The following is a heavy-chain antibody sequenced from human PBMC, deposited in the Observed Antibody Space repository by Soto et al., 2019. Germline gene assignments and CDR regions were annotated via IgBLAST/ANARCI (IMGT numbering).Heavy chain of an antibody. Sequence: EVQLVESGGGLVQPGGSLRLSCAASGFTVSSNYMSWVRQAPGKGLAWVSVIYSGGSTYYADSVKGRFTLSRHNSKNTLYLQMNSLRAEDTAVYYWARVKQLVGWFDPWGQGTLVTVSS. CDR3: ARVKQLVGWFDP. CDR1: GFTVSSNY. V-gene: IGHV3-53*04. D-gene: IGHD6-6*01. CDR2: IYSGGST. J-gene: IGHJ5*02.